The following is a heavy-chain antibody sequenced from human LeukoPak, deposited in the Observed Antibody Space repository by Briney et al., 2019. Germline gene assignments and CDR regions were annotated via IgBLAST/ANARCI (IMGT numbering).Heavy chain of an antibody. D-gene: IGHD3-22*01. CDR2: ISCYSTYI. CDR3: ARDSFAGYDSSGYSSYDY. V-gene: IGHV3-21*01. Sequence: GRTLSLSCAASGFSFRYYSMDWVRGAPGEALEGGSFISCYSTYIYYADSLKGRFTISRDNAKNSLYLQMNSLRAEDTAVYYCARDSFAGYDSSGYSSYDYWGQGTLVTVSS. J-gene: IGHJ4*02. CDR1: GFSFRYYS.